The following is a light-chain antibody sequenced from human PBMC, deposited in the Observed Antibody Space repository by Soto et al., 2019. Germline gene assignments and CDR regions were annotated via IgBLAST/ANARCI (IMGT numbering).Light chain of an antibody. CDR1: SSDVGSYNL. CDR3: CSFAGGTSLL. J-gene: IGLJ2*01. CDR2: EVT. Sequence: QSALTQPASVSGSPGQSITISCTGTSSDVGSYNLVSWYQQHPGKAPKLIIYEVTQRPSGVSSRFSGSKSGNTASLTISGLQADDEADYYCCSFAGGTSLLFGGGTKVTVL. V-gene: IGLV2-23*02.